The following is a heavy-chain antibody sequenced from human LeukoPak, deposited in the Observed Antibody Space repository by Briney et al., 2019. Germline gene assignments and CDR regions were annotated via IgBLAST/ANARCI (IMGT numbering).Heavy chain of an antibody. CDR1: GGSISTYY. J-gene: IGHJ5*02. D-gene: IGHD6-13*01. CDR2: IYSSVST. Sequence: SETLSLTCTVSGGSISTYYWSWIRQPPAQGLEWIGLIYSSVSTNYNPSLHSRVTTSVDTSKNQFSLKLNSVTAADTAVYYCARYIEAGGYNWFDPWGQPTMVSVCS. V-gene: IGHV4-59*01. CDR3: ARYIEAGGYNWFDP.